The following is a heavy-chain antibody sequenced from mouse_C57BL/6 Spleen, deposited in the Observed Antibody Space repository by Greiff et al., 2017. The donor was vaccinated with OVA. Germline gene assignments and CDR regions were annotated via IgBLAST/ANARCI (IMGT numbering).Heavy chain of an antibody. Sequence: QVQLKQPGAELVMPGASVKLSCKASGYTFTSYWMHWVKQRPGQGLEWIGEIDPSDSYTNYNQKFKGKSTLTVDKSSSTAYMQLSSLTSEDSAVYYCARRNDYDDYAMDYWGQGTSVTVSS. D-gene: IGHD2-4*01. CDR2: IDPSDSYT. V-gene: IGHV1-69*01. CDR3: ARRNDYDDYAMDY. CDR1: GYTFTSYW. J-gene: IGHJ4*01.